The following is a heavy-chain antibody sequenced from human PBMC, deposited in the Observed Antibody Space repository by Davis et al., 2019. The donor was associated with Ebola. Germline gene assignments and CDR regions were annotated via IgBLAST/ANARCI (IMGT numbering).Heavy chain of an antibody. CDR3: ARSITMVRGVSWFDP. Sequence: ASVKVSCKASGYTFTSYGISWVRQAPGQGLEWMGWISAYNGNTNYAQKLQGRVTMTTDTSTSTAYMELRSLRSDDTAVYYCARSITMVRGVSWFDPWGQGTLVTVSS. CDR2: ISAYNGNT. CDR1: GYTFTSYG. V-gene: IGHV1-18*01. J-gene: IGHJ5*02. D-gene: IGHD3-10*01.